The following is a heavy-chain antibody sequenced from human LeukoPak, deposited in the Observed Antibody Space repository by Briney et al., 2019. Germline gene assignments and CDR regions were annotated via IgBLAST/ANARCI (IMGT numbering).Heavy chain of an antibody. CDR3: ARERSSGWVFDY. D-gene: IGHD6-19*01. CDR1: GYTFTGYD. J-gene: IGHJ4*02. V-gene: IGHV1-8*01. CDR2: MSPNSGDT. Sequence: ASVKVSCKASGYTFTGYDFNWVRQATGQRPEWMGWMSPNSGDTGYAQKFQDRVTMTRNTSISTAYMELSSLRSDDTAVYYCARERSSGWVFDYWGQGTLVTVSS.